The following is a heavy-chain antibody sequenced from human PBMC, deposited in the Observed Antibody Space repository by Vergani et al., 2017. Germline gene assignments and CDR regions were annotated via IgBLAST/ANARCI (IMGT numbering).Heavy chain of an antibody. V-gene: IGHV4-39*01. J-gene: IGHJ4*02. CDR3: ARHVSHTAGDY. D-gene: IGHD5-18*01. CDR2: IYYNGGT. CDR1: GVCIISSSYY. Sequence: QVQLQESGPRLVKPSETLSLTCSVSGVCIISSSYYWVWVRQPPGKGLEWVGNIYYNGGTDYNPSLKSRVTISVDTSKNQFSLKLNSVTAADTAVYYCARHVSHTAGDYWGQGTLVTVSS.